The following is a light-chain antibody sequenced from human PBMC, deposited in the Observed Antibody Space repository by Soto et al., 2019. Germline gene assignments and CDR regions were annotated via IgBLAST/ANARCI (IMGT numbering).Light chain of an antibody. V-gene: IGKV1-5*03. J-gene: IGKJ1*01. CDR2: KAS. Sequence: DVQMTQFPSTLSASVGERVTITCRASQSVSTLLAWYQQKPGKAPKLLIYKASTLESGVPSRFSGSGSGTEFTLTITSLQPDDSATYYCQQYNRYSPWAFGQGTKVDIK. CDR3: QQYNRYSPWA. CDR1: QSVSTL.